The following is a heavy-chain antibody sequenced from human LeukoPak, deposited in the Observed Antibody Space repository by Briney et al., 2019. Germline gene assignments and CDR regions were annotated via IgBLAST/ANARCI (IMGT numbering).Heavy chain of an antibody. V-gene: IGHV4-59*01. CDR1: GGSISSYY. J-gene: IGHJ4*02. CDR3: AREGAAAGTRVLDY. D-gene: IGHD6-13*01. CDR2: IYYSGST. Sequence: SETLSLTCTVSGGSISSYYWSWIRQPPGKGLEWIGYIYYSGSTNYNPSLKSRVTISVDTSKSQFSLKLSSVTAADTAVYYCAREGAAAGTRVLDYWGQGTLVTVSS.